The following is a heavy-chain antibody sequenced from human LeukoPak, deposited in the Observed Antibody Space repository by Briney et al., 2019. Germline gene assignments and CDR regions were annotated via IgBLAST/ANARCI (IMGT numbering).Heavy chain of an antibody. CDR2: ISSSSSYI. V-gene: IGHV3-21*01. CDR1: GFTFSSYS. CDR3: ATSSELLVMYYYYYYMDV. D-gene: IGHD1-26*01. J-gene: IGHJ6*03. Sequence: PGGSLRLSCAASGFTFSSYSMNWVRQAPGKGLEWVSSISSSSSYIYYADSVKGRFTISRDNAKNSLYLQMNSLRAEDTAVYYCATSSELLVMYYYYYYMDVGGKGPRSPSP.